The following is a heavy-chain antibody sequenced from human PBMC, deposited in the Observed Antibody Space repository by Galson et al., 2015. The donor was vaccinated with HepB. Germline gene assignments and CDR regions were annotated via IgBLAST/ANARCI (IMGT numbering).Heavy chain of an antibody. D-gene: IGHD2-2*01. J-gene: IGHJ5*02. V-gene: IGHV3-23*01. CDR2: ISGTGDNT. CDR1: GFTFNTYG. Sequence: SLRLSCAASGFTFNTYGMSWVRQAPGKGLEWVSSISGTGDNTYYADSVKGRFTISRDNSKNTLYVQMNSLRVDDTAIYYCARDSGYCTTTSCHDIGGRFDPWGRGALVTVSS. CDR3: ARDSGYCTTTSCHDIGGRFDP.